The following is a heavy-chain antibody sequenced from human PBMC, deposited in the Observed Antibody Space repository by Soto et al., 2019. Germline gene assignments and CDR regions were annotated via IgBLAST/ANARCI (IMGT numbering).Heavy chain of an antibody. CDR3: AAGTGTTDFDY. CDR2: IKRKVDGGAT. CDR1: GFTFSNAW. J-gene: IGHJ4*02. D-gene: IGHD1-1*01. Sequence: EVQLVESGGGLVKPGGSLRLSCAASGFTFSNAWMSWVRQAPGKGLEWVGRIKRKVDGGATDYAAPVKGRFTISRENSENTLYVQMHSLRTEDTAVYYCAAGTGTTDFDYWGQGTLVTVSS. V-gene: IGHV3-15*01.